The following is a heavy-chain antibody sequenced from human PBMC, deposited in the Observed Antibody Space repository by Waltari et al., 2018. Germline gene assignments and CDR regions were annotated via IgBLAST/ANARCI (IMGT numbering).Heavy chain of an antibody. CDR2: IYTSGNT. CDR1: GGSVSSGNYY. Sequence: QVQLQESGPGLVKPSQTLSLTCTVSGGSVSSGNYYWSWIRQPAGKGLEWIGRIYTSGNTNYNPALKSRVTMSADTSQNQISLRLSSVTAADTAVYYCAMLDYGGNVHAFVVWGQGTVVTVSS. CDR3: AMLDYGGNVHAFVV. D-gene: IGHD4-17*01. J-gene: IGHJ3*01. V-gene: IGHV4-61*02.